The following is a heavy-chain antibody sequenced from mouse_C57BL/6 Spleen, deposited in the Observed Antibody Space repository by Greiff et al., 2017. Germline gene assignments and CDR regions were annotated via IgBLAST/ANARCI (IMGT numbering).Heavy chain of an antibody. J-gene: IGHJ1*03. D-gene: IGHD2-3*01. CDR2: IDPSDSYT. Sequence: QVQLQQPGAELVKPGASVKLSCKASGYTFTSYWMQWVKQRPGQGLEWIGEIDPSDSYTNSNQKFKGKATLTVDTSSSTAYMQLSSLTSEDSAVYYCARRVTTRSYWYFDVWGTGTTVTVSS. CDR1: GYTFTSYW. V-gene: IGHV1-50*01. CDR3: ARRVTTRSYWYFDV.